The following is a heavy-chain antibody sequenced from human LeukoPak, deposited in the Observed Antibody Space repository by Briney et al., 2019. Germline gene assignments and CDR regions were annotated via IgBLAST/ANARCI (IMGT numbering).Heavy chain of an antibody. CDR3: AKGPRYYYDSSGYYQN. D-gene: IGHD3-22*01. CDR1: GFTFGDYA. J-gene: IGHJ4*02. V-gene: IGHV3-9*01. Sequence: PGRSLRVSCAASGFTFGDYAMHWVRQARGKGLEWVSNLSWNSGTIDYADSVKGRFTISRDNAKNSLYLQMNSLRAEDTALYYCAKGPRYYYDSSGYYQNWGQGTLVTVSS. CDR2: LSWNSGTI.